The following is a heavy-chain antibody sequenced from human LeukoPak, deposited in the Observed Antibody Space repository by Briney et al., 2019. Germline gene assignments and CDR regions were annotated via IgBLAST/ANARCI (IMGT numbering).Heavy chain of an antibody. J-gene: IGHJ6*02. CDR1: GFTFSNYW. V-gene: IGHV3-7*01. CDR3: AREAPPTVTTGYYYYYGMDV. D-gene: IGHD4-17*01. Sequence: GGPLTLSCVASGFTFSNYWMSWVRQAPGKGLEWVANIQKDGSEKHYVASVEGRFTISRDNSKNTLYLQMNSLRAEDTAVYYCAREAPPTVTTGYYYYYGMDVWGQGTTVTVSS. CDR2: IQKDGSEK.